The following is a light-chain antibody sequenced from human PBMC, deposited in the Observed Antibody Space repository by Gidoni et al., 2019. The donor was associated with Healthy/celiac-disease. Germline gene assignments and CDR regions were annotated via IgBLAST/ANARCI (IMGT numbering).Light chain of an antibody. CDR3: QQYNTCPFP. Sequence: EIVMTQYPATLSVSPGARATRSCRASPRVSSNLAWYQQKPGHAPRLLISVASTRATGIPARFSGSVSGTEFTLTFSSLQSEDFAVYYCQQYNTCPFPFGPGTKVDIK. V-gene: IGKV3-15*01. CDR1: PRVSSN. CDR2: VAS. J-gene: IGKJ3*01.